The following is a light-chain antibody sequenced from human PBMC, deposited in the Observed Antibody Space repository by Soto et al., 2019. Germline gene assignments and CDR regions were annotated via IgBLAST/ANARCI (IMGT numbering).Light chain of an antibody. CDR3: QQYNNWLRT. CDR1: QSVSSN. J-gene: IGKJ1*01. Sequence: GMTLDPSTVTGHPAEPATLSCRAMQSVSSNLAWTQQKPGQAHRPLIYSASTRATGIPARFSGRGSGTEFTLTISGLQSEDFAVYYCQQYNNWLRTLGQGTKLDIK. CDR2: SAS. V-gene: IGKV3-15*01.